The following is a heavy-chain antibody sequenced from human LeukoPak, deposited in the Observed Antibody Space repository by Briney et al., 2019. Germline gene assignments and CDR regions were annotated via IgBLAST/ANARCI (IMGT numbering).Heavy chain of an antibody. CDR3: ARRPRGDY. D-gene: IGHD3-16*01. V-gene: IGHV1-46*01. Sequence: ASVKVSCKASGYTFTSYYTHWVRQAPGQGLEWMGIINPSGGSTSYAQKFQGRVTMTRNTSISTAYMELSSLRSEDTAVYYCARRPRGDYWGQGTLVTVSS. CDR1: GYTFTSYY. J-gene: IGHJ4*02. CDR2: INPSGGST.